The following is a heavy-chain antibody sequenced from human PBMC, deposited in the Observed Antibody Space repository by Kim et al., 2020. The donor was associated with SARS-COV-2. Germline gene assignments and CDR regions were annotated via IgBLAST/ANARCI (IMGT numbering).Heavy chain of an antibody. Sequence: GGSLRLSCAASGFTFSSYGMHWVRQAPGKGLEWVAVIWYDGSNKYYADSVKGRFTISRDNSKNTLYLQMNSLRAEDTAVYYCARDAESYSSGYYRSYAFDIWGQGTMVTVSS. D-gene: IGHD3-22*01. CDR1: GFTFSSYG. V-gene: IGHV3-33*01. CDR3: ARDAESYSSGYYRSYAFDI. J-gene: IGHJ3*02. CDR2: IWYDGSNK.